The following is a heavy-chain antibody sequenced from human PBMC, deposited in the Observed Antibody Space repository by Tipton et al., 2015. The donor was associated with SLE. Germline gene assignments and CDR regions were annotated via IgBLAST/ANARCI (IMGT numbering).Heavy chain of an antibody. CDR3: AIHYGSGSYDYFDY. Sequence: SLRLSCAASGFTFDNYAMSWVRQAPGKGLEWVSAISVSGTATYNADSVKGRFTISRDNSKNTLYLQMNSLRAEDTAVYYCAIHYGSGSYDYFDYWGQGTLVTVSS. D-gene: IGHD3-10*01. J-gene: IGHJ4*02. V-gene: IGHV3-23*01. CDR2: ISVSGTAT. CDR1: GFTFDNYA.